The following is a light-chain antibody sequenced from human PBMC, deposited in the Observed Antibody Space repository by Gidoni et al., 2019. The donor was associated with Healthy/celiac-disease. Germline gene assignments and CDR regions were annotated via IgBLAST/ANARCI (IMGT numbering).Light chain of an antibody. V-gene: IGKV1-39*01. Sequence: DIQMTQSPSSLSASVGDRVTITCRASQSISSYLNWYQQKPGKGPKVLIYTASSLQSGVPSRFSGSGSGTDFTLTISSLQPEDFAIYYCQQSYSTPFTFGPXTKVDIK. CDR1: QSISSY. CDR3: QQSYSTPFT. J-gene: IGKJ3*01. CDR2: TAS.